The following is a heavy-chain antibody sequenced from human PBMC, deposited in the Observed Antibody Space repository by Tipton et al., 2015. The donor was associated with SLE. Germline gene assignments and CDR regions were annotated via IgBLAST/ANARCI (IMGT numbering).Heavy chain of an antibody. Sequence: SLRLSCAASGFTFNSYAMTWVRQAPGKGLEWLSVIYSGGNTIYGGSVRGRVSVSRDNSKNTIYLQMNSLRVEDTALYYCAKGPYYDFWGGSDVWGQGTMVTVSS. V-gene: IGHV3-23*03. D-gene: IGHD3-3*01. CDR2: IYSGGNT. CDR3: AKGPYYDFWGGSDV. CDR1: GFTFNSYA. J-gene: IGHJ3*01.